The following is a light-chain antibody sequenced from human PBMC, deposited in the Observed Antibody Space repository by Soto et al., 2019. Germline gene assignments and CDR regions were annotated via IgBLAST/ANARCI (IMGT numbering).Light chain of an antibody. Sequence: QSVLTQPASVSGSPGQSITISCTGTSSDVGGYNYVSWYQQHPGKAPKLLIYEVSNRPSGVSNRFSGSKSGNTASLTISGLQAEDEADYYGTSYTSKSTGGFGTGTKLTVL. J-gene: IGLJ1*01. CDR1: SSDVGGYNY. V-gene: IGLV2-14*01. CDR2: EVS. CDR3: TSYTSKSTGG.